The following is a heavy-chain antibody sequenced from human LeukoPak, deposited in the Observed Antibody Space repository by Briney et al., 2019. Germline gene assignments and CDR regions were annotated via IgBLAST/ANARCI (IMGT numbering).Heavy chain of an antibody. V-gene: IGHV3-30-3*01. CDR3: VRETYYYGSSGYEVIGNFDY. Sequence: GGSLRLSCAASGFTFSSYWMNWARQAPGKGLEWVAVISYDGSNKYYADSVKGRFTISRDNSKNTLYLQMNSLRAEDTAVYYCVRETYYYGSSGYEVIGNFDYWGQGTLVAVSS. CDR2: ISYDGSNK. J-gene: IGHJ4*02. D-gene: IGHD3-22*01. CDR1: GFTFSSYW.